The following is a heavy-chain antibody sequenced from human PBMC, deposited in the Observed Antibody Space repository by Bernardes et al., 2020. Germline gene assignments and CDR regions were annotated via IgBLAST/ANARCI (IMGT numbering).Heavy chain of an antibody. J-gene: IGHJ5*01. CDR2: INKDGSEK. V-gene: IGHV3-7*01. Sequence: GSLRLSCEASGFIFSNHWMSWVRQAPGKGLEWVANINKDGSEKYYVDSVEGRFTISRDNAKNSLYLQMNSLRAEDTAVYYCARDGDDLWTGFVYADSWGQGTLVTVSS. CDR3: ARDGDDLWTGFVYADS. D-gene: IGHD3-3*01. CDR1: GFIFSNHW.